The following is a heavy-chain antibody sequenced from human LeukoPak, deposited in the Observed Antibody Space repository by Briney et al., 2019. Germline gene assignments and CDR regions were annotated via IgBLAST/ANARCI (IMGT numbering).Heavy chain of an antibody. CDR1: GFIFSSYS. CDR2: ISSSSSYI. J-gene: IGHJ4*02. CDR3: ASGALERYSGSYTAY. D-gene: IGHD1-26*01. V-gene: IGHV3-21*01. Sequence: PGGSLRLSCAASGFIFSSYSMNWVRQAPGKGLEWVSSISSSSSYIYYADSVKGRFTISRDNAKNSLYLQMNSLRAEDTAVYYCASGALERYSGSYTAYWGQGTLVTVSS.